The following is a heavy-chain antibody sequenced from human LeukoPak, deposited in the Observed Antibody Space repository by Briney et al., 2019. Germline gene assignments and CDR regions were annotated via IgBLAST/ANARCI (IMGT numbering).Heavy chain of an antibody. D-gene: IGHD6-19*01. V-gene: IGHV1-58*01. CDR1: GFTFSSSA. CDR2: IVVGSGNT. J-gene: IGHJ6*03. Sequence: GGSLRLSCAASGFTFSSSALHWVRQARGQRLEWIGWIVVGSGNTNYAQKFQKRVTFTRDMSTSTAYMDLSSLRSEDTAVYYCAADLGIYSSGPLRYYYMDVWGKGTTVTVSS. CDR3: AADLGIYSSGPLRYYYMDV.